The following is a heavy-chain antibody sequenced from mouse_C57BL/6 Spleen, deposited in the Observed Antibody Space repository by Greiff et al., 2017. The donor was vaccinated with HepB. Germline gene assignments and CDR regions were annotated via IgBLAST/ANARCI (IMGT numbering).Heavy chain of an antibody. J-gene: IGHJ4*01. V-gene: IGHV1-42*01. CDR2: INPSTGGT. D-gene: IGHD3-3*01. CDR3: ARRAGYAMDY. CDR1: GYSFTGYY. Sequence: VQLKESGPELVKPGASVEISCKASGYSFTGYYMNWVKQSPEKSLEWIGEINPSTGGTTYNQKFKAKATLTVDKSSSTAYMQLKSLTSEDSAVYYCARRAGYAMDYWGQGTSVTVSS.